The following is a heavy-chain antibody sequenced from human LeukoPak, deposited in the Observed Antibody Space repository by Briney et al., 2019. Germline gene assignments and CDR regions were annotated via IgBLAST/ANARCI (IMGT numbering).Heavy chain of an antibody. CDR3: ARTPAWFGEPDYAFDI. D-gene: IGHD3-10*01. CDR1: GGSVSSGSYY. Sequence: SETLSLTRTVSGGSVSSGSYYWSWIRQPPGKGLEWIGYIYYSGSTNYNPSLKSRVTISVDTSKNQFSLKLSSVTAADTAVYYCARTPAWFGEPDYAFDIWGQGTMVTVSS. J-gene: IGHJ3*02. V-gene: IGHV4-61*01. CDR2: IYYSGST.